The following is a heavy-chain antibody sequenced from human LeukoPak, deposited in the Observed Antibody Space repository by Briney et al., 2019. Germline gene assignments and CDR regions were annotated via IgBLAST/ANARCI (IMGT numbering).Heavy chain of an antibody. CDR3: ARGPLSAFDI. V-gene: IGHV3-74*01. CDR2: INTDGSTT. CDR1: GFTFSSYW. J-gene: IGHJ3*02. Sequence: PGGSLRLSCAASGFTFSSYWMHWVRQAPGKGLVWVSHINTDGSTTTYADSVKGRFTVSRDNAKHTLFLQMNSLRAEDTAVYYCARGPLSAFDIWGQGTMVAVSS.